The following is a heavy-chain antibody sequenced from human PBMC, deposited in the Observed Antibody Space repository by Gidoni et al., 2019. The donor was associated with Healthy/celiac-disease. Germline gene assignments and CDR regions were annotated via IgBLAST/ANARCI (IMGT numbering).Heavy chain of an antibody. J-gene: IGHJ6*03. Sequence: EVQLVESGGGLVQPGRSLRLSCAASGFTFDDYAMHWVRQAPGQGLEWVSGISWNSGSIGYADSVKGRFTISRDNAKNSLYLQMNSLRAEDTALYYCAKDKIGYYYYYMDVWGKGTTVTVSS. V-gene: IGHV3-9*01. CDR2: ISWNSGSI. CDR1: GFTFDDYA. CDR3: AKDKIGYYYYYMDV.